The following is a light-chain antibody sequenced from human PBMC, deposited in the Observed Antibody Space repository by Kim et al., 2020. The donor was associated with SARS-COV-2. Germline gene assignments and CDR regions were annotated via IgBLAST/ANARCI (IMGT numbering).Light chain of an antibody. CDR3: QQYNNWPYT. CDR2: GAS. Sequence: SWSPGESAPLSCRAGESVSSNLAWYQQKPGQAPRLLIYGASTRATGIPAGFSGSGSGTEFTLTISSLQSEDFAVYYCQQYNNWPYTFGQGTKLEI. V-gene: IGKV3-15*01. J-gene: IGKJ2*01. CDR1: ESVSSN.